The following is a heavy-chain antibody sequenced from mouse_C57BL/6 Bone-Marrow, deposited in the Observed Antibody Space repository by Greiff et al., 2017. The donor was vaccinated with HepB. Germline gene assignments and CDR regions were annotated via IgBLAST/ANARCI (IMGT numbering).Heavy chain of an antibody. CDR3: AREGGTTVVAPGYFDY. Sequence: QVQLQQSGAELARPGASVKLSCKASGYTFTSYGISWVKQRTGQGLEWIGEIYPRSGNTYYNEKFKGKATLTADKSSSTAYMELRSLTSEDSAVYFCAREGGTTVVAPGYFDYWGQGTTLTVSS. D-gene: IGHD1-1*01. CDR2: IYPRSGNT. CDR1: GYTFTSYG. V-gene: IGHV1-81*01. J-gene: IGHJ2*01.